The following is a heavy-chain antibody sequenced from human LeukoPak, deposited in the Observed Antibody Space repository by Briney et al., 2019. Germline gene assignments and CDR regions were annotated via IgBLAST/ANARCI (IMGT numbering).Heavy chain of an antibody. CDR2: LSGSGEII. Sequence: GGSLRLSCAASGFTFSDYYMSWVRQAPGKGLEWVSFLSGSGEIIYYADSVKGRFTISWDNAKNSLYLQMNSLRAEDTAVYHCARAGQNNWFDPWGQGTLVTVSS. J-gene: IGHJ5*02. CDR3: ARAGQNNWFDP. V-gene: IGHV3-11*01. CDR1: GFTFSDYY.